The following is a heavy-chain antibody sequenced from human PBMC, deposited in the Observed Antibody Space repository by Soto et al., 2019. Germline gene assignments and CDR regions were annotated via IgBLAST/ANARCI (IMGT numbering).Heavy chain of an antibody. CDR1: GYSFISYW. CDR2: IYPGDSDT. J-gene: IGHJ6*02. Sequence: GESLKISFKSSGYSFISYWIGWVRQMPGKGLEWMGIIYPGDSDTRYSPSFQGQVTISADKPINTAYLKWSSLKASDTALYYCARHVSGSYYYGLDVRGQGTTVTVSS. V-gene: IGHV5-51*01. D-gene: IGHD5-12*01. CDR3: ARHVSGSYYYGLDV.